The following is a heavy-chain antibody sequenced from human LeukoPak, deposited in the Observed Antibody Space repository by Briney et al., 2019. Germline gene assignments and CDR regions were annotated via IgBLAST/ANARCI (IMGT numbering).Heavy chain of an antibody. CDR1: GFTFSDCD. Sequence: PGGSLRLSCTASGFTFSDCDMSWVRQAPGKGQEWVSSISYRSSPIYYADSVKGRFTISRDNAKNSLYLQMDSLRAGDTAVYYCARAYPPLRTAAAGDQWGQGTLVTVSS. V-gene: IGHV3-21*01. CDR2: ISYRSSPI. J-gene: IGHJ4*02. CDR3: ARAYPPLRTAAAGDQ. D-gene: IGHD6-13*01.